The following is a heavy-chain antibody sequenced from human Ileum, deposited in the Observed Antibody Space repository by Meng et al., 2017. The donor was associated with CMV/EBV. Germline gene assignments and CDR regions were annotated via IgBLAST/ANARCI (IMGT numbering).Heavy chain of an antibody. CDR3: ARKGSGYNTYYFDY. D-gene: IGHD3-3*01. CDR2: IYYNGRT. Sequence: QLQELESGPGLLKPSPTLPLICTVSGGSITNSNYYWGWIRQPPGKGLEWIGSIYYNGRTYYKPSLKSRATLSIDTSNSQLSLKMTSVTAADTAVYYCARKGSGYNTYYFDYWGQGALVTVSS. CDR1: GGSITNSNYY. J-gene: IGHJ4*02. V-gene: IGHV4-39*07.